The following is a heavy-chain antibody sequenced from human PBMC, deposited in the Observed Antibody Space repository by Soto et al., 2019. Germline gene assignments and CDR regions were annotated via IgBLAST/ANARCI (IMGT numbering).Heavy chain of an antibody. Sequence: SETLSLTRPVSRCSISSHYWSWIRQPPGKGLEWIGYIYYSGSTNYNPSLKSRVSTSVDTSKNQLSLKLSSVTAADTAVYYCAKSLVAPSGMSYYYYMDVWGKGTTVTVS. J-gene: IGHJ6*03. CDR3: AKSLVAPSGMSYYYYMDV. CDR1: RCSISSHY. V-gene: IGHV4-59*11. D-gene: IGHD5-12*01. CDR2: IYYSGST.